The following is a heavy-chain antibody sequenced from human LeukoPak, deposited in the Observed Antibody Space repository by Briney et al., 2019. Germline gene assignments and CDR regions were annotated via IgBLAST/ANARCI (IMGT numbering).Heavy chain of an antibody. J-gene: IGHJ4*02. D-gene: IGHD1-26*01. CDR1: GFTFSIYG. V-gene: IGHV3-33*01. Sequence: PGGSLRLSCAPSGFTFSIYGMHCVPPAPDKRLEWVALIWYDGSNKYHADSVKGRFTISRDNSKNTLYLQMNSLRAEDTAVYYCARPESGNYYFDYWGQGTLVTVPS. CDR2: IWYDGSNK. CDR3: ARPESGNYYFDY.